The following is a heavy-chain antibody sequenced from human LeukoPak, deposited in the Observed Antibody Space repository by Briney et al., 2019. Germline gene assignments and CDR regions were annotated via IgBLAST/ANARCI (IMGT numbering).Heavy chain of an antibody. J-gene: IGHJ4*02. CDR2: IYDSGST. CDR1: GGSISNYY. D-gene: IGHD1-26*01. Sequence: SETLSLICTVSGGSISNYYWSWIRQPPGKGLEWIGYIYDSGSTNYNPSLKCRVTISVDTSKNKFSLKLSSVTAADTAVYYCARGGSYLGHCDYWGQGSLVTVSS. V-gene: IGHV4-59*01. CDR3: ARGGSYLGHCDY.